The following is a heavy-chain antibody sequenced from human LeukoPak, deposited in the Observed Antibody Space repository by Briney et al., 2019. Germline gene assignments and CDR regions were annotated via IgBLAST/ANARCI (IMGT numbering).Heavy chain of an antibody. J-gene: IGHJ6*02. V-gene: IGHV3-73*01. Sequence: GSLRLSCVASGFSFSGSAIHWVRQASGKGLEWVGRIRSKANNYAAAFAASVEGRFTISRDDSRNTAFLQINALKTEDSAVYYCGASLKTYCSGGKCHSDYYYYGMDVWGQGTTVTVSS. CDR3: GASLKTYCSGGKCHSDYYYYGMDV. CDR1: GFSFSGSA. D-gene: IGHD2-15*01. CDR2: IRSKANNYAA.